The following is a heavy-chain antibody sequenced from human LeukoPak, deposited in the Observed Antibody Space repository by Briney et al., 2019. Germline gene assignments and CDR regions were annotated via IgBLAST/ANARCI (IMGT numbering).Heavy chain of an antibody. CDR3: AREEDYDSSGYSVNYFDY. D-gene: IGHD3-22*01. CDR1: GFTFSSYV. Sequence: GRSLRLSCAASGFTFSSYVMHWVRQAPGKGLEWVAVISYDGSNKYYADSVKGRFTISRDNSKNTLYLQMNSLRAEDTAVYYCAREEDYDSSGYSVNYFDYWGQGTLVTVSS. J-gene: IGHJ4*02. CDR2: ISYDGSNK. V-gene: IGHV3-30-3*01.